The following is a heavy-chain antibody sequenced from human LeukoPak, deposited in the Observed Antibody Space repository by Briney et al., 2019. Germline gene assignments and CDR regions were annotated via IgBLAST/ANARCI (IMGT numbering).Heavy chain of an antibody. V-gene: IGHV1-46*01. Sequence: ASVKVSCKASGYIFITYYIHWVRQAPGQGLEWMGVINPTGGDTSYAQQFQGRGTMTRDTSTSTVYMELSSLRFEDTAVYYCVRDLLAGYDYWGQGTLVTVSS. J-gene: IGHJ4*02. CDR3: VRDLLAGYDY. D-gene: IGHD1-26*01. CDR1: GYIFITYY. CDR2: INPTGGDT.